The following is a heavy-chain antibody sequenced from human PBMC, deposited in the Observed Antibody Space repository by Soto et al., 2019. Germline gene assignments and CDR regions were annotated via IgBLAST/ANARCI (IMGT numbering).Heavy chain of an antibody. CDR2: IYYSGST. V-gene: IGHV4-59*01. CDR3: ARGAVQLWLYDY. J-gene: IGHJ4*02. D-gene: IGHD5-18*01. Sequence: SETLSLTCTVSGGPISSYYWNWIRQFPGKGLEWIGYIYYSGSTNYNPSLESRVTMSVDTSKNQFSLKLSSVTAAGTAVYYCARGAVQLWLYDYWRQGTLVTVS. CDR1: GGPISSYY.